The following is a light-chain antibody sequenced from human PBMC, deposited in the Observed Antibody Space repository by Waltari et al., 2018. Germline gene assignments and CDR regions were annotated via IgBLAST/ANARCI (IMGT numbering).Light chain of an antibody. CDR2: EVN. CDR3: FSYTGDTTLYV. Sequence: QSALTQPASVSGSPGQSITIPCTGPRHDAANHNLSSWYQQSPGKVPQLIIYEVNKRPSGVSHRFSGSKSRNTASLTISGLQAEDEADYYCFSYTGDTTLYVFGTGTKVTVL. CDR1: RHDAANHNL. J-gene: IGLJ1*01. V-gene: IGLV2-23*02.